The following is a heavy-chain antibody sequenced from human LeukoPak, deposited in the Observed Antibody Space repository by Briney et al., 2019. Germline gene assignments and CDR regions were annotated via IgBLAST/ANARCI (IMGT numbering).Heavy chain of an antibody. J-gene: IGHJ4*02. Sequence: ASVKVSCKASGGTFSSYAIYWVRQAPGQGLEWMGGIIPIFGTPNYAQKFQGRVTITADESTSTAYMELRSLRSDDTAVYYCARDIAVPDYWGQGTLVTVSS. V-gene: IGHV1-69*01. CDR2: IIPIFGTP. CDR3: ARDIAVPDY. D-gene: IGHD2-21*01. CDR1: GGTFSSYA.